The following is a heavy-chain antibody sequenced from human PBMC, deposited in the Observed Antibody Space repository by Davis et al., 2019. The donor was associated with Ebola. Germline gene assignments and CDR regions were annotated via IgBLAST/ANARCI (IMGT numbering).Heavy chain of an antibody. CDR2: IYYSGSA. CDR3: ARAPGSGRKRFDY. Sequence: MPGGSLRLSCTVSGVSISRDYWSWIRQPPGKGLEWIGYIYYSGSANYNPSLKSRVTISVDTSKNQFSLKLNSVTAADTAVYFCARAPGSGRKRFDYWGQGTLVTVSS. V-gene: IGHV4-59*01. J-gene: IGHJ4*02. CDR1: GVSISRDY. D-gene: IGHD6-19*01.